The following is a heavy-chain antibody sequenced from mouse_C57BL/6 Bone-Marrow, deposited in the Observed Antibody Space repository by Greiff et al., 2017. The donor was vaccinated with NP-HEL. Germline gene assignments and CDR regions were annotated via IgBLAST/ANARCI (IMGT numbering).Heavy chain of an antibody. CDR3: TDSSGSDY. J-gene: IGHJ2*01. V-gene: IGHV6-3*01. Sequence: EVKLMESGGGLVQPGGSMKLSCVASGFTFSNYWMNWVRQSPEKGLEWVAQIRLKSDNYATHYAESVKGRFTISRDDSKSSVYLQMNNLRAEDTGIYYCTDSSGSDYWGQGTTLTVSS. CDR1: GFTFSNYW. D-gene: IGHD3-2*02. CDR2: IRLKSDNYAT.